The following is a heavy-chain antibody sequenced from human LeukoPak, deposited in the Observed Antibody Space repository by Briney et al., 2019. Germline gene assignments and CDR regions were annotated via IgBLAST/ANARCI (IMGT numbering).Heavy chain of an antibody. D-gene: IGHD7-27*01. CDR1: GFTFSSYE. CDR3: ARDPGLGFYWLIDY. J-gene: IGHJ4*02. CDR2: ISSSGSTI. V-gene: IGHV3-48*03. Sequence: GGSLRLSCAASGFTFSSYEMNWVRQAPGKGLEWVSYISSSGSTIYYADSVKGRFTISRDNAKNSLYLQMNRLRAEDTAVYYCARDPGLGFYWLIDYWGQGTLVTVSS.